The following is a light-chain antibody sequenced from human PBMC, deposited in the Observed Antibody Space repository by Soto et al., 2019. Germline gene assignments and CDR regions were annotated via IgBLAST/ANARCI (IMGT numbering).Light chain of an antibody. CDR2: GNN. J-gene: IGLJ1*01. Sequence: QAVVTQPPSVSGAPGQRVTISCTGSSSNIGANYDVHWYQHRPGTAPKLLIFGNNNRPSGVPDRFSGSKSGTSASLAITGLQAEDEGDYYCQSHDSTLSARYVFGTGTKLTVL. CDR3: QSHDSTLSARYV. V-gene: IGLV1-40*01. CDR1: SSNIGANYD.